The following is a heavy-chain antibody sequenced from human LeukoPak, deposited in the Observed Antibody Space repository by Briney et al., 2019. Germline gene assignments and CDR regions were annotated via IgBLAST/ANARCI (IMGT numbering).Heavy chain of an antibody. Sequence: ASVTVSCKASGYSFNTYYMNWVRQAPGQGLEWMGWINPNSGGTNYAQKSQGRVTMTRDTSISTAYMELSRLRSDDTAVYYCARVSDYYDSSGYRYDVFDIWGQGTMVTVSS. CDR3: ARVSDYYDSSGYRYDVFDI. J-gene: IGHJ3*02. CDR1: GYSFNTYY. V-gene: IGHV1-2*02. CDR2: INPNSGGT. D-gene: IGHD3-22*01.